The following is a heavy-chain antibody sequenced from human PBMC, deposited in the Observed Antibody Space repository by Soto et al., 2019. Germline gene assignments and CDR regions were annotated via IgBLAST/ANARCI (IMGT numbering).Heavy chain of an antibody. Sequence: GGSLRLSCITSGFTFGNYAMSWVRQAPGKGLEWASYISSSSSYTNYADSVKGRFTISRDNAKNSLYLQMNSLRAEDTAVYYCARLNCSGGSCAYYFDYWGQGTLVTVS. V-gene: IGHV3-11*03. CDR3: ARLNCSGGSCAYYFDY. CDR2: ISSSSSYT. J-gene: IGHJ4*02. D-gene: IGHD2-15*01. CDR1: GFTFGNYA.